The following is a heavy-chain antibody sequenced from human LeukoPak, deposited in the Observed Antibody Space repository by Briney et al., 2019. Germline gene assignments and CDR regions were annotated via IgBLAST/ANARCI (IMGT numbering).Heavy chain of an antibody. Sequence: SETLSLTCAVYGGSFSGYYWSWIRQPPGKGLEWIGYIYYSGSTNYNPSLKSRVTISVDTSKNQFSLKLSSVTAADTAVYYCARQSGNYYYYGMDVWGQGTTVTVSS. CDR1: GGSFSGYY. J-gene: IGHJ6*02. CDR3: ARQSGNYYYYGMDV. V-gene: IGHV4-59*08. CDR2: IYYSGST. D-gene: IGHD1-26*01.